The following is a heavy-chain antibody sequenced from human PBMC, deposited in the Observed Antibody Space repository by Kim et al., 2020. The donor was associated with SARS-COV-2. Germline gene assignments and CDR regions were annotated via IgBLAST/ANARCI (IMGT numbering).Heavy chain of an antibody. J-gene: IGHJ6*02. CDR3: ARDVAAAAATPSPGMDV. CDR1: GFTFSSYA. Sequence: GGSLRLSCAASGFTFSSYAMHWVRQAPGKGLEWVAVISYDGSNKYYADSVKGRFTISRDNSKNTLYLQMNSLRAEDTAVYYCARDVAAAAATPSPGMDVWGQGTTVTVSS. CDR2: ISYDGSNK. D-gene: IGHD6-25*01. V-gene: IGHV3-30*04.